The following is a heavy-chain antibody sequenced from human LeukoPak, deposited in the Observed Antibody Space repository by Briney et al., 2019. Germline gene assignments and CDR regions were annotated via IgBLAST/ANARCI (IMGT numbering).Heavy chain of an antibody. CDR1: GGSFSGYY. CDR2: INHSGST. V-gene: IGHV4-34*01. Sequence: SETLSLTCAVYGGSFSGYYWSWIRQPPGKGLEWIGEINHSGSTNYNPSLKNRVTISVDTSKNQFSLKLSSVTAADTAVYYCATNGDLAVAGTGPAEYFQHWGQGTLVTVSS. CDR3: ATNGDLAVAGTGPAEYFQH. D-gene: IGHD6-19*01. J-gene: IGHJ1*01.